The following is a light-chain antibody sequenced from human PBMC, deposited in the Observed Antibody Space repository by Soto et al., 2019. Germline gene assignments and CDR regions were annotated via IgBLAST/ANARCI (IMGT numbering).Light chain of an antibody. V-gene: IGKV1-39*01. CDR3: QQSYSTPHIT. CDR2: AAS. CDR1: QDIGTF. Sequence: DFQMTQSPSSLSASVGDTVTITCRASQDIGTFLNWYQQKPGKAPKLLIYAASDLLSGVSSRFSGSGSGTDFTLTISSLQPEDFATYYCQQSYSTPHITFRPGTKVDMK. J-gene: IGKJ3*01.